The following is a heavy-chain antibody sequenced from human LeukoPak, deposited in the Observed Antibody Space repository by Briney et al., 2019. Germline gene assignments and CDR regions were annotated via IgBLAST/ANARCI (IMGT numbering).Heavy chain of an antibody. CDR3: AKYYYGSGSYYRSDWFDP. J-gene: IGHJ5*02. CDR2: MYSSGKS. V-gene: IGHV4-59*08. CDR1: GGSIHNNY. D-gene: IGHD3-10*01. Sequence: PSETLSLTCTVSGGSIHNNYWSWIRQPSGKGLEWIGSMYSSGKSDYSPSLKNRVTMSIDTSKNQFSLKLSSVTAADTAVYYCAKYYYGSGSYYRSDWFDPWGQGTLVTVSS.